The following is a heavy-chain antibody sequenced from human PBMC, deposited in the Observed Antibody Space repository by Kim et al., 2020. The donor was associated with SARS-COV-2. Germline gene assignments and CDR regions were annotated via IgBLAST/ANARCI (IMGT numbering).Heavy chain of an antibody. CDR1: GFNFNDHY. V-gene: IGHV3-72*01. CDR3: LAVDTLSRRWFDP. Sequence: GGSLRLSCAASGFNFNDHYMDWVRQAPGKGLEWVVRSKNKANSYTTEYAASVKGRFTVSRDDSKNSLYLQMNRLKNEDTAVYYCLAVDTLSRRWFDPRGQGTLVTVSS. J-gene: IGHJ5*02. CDR2: SKNKANSYTT. D-gene: IGHD5-18*01.